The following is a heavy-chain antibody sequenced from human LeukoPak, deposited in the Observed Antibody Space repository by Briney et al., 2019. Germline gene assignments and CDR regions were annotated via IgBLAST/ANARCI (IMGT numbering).Heavy chain of an antibody. Sequence: SETLSLTCAVYGGSFSGYYWSWIRQPPGKGLEWIGEINHSGSTNYNPSLKSRVTISVDTSKNQFSLKVNSVTAADTASYYCARLTLTGVAGRGWFDAWGQGTLVIVSS. CDR1: GGSFSGYY. V-gene: IGHV4-34*01. CDR2: INHSGST. J-gene: IGHJ5*02. CDR3: ARLTLTGVAGRGWFDA. D-gene: IGHD3-3*01.